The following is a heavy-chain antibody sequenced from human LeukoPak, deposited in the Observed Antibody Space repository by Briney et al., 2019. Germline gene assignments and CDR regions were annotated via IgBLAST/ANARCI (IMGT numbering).Heavy chain of an antibody. D-gene: IGHD5-18*01. CDR3: ARDPKNRGYSYGPDY. Sequence: GASVKVSCKASGYTFTSYGISWVRQAPGQGLEWMGWISAYNGNTNYAQKLQGRVTMTTDTSTSTAYMELRSLRSDDTAVYYCARDPKNRGYSYGPDYWGQGTLVTVSS. V-gene: IGHV1-18*01. CDR2: ISAYNGNT. CDR1: GYTFTSYG. J-gene: IGHJ4*02.